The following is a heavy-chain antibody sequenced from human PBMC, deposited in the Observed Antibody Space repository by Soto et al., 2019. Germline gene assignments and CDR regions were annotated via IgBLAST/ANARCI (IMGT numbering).Heavy chain of an antibody. Sequence: QVQLVQSGAEVKKPGSSVKVSCKASGGTFSSYAISWVRQAPGQGLEWMGGIIPIFGTANYAQKFQGRVTITADGSTSTAYMELSSLRSEDTAVYYCARVTIAVAGTMGYYYYYGMDVWGQGTTVTVSS. CDR2: IIPIFGTA. V-gene: IGHV1-69*01. CDR3: ARVTIAVAGTMGYYYYYGMDV. CDR1: GGTFSSYA. J-gene: IGHJ6*02. D-gene: IGHD6-19*01.